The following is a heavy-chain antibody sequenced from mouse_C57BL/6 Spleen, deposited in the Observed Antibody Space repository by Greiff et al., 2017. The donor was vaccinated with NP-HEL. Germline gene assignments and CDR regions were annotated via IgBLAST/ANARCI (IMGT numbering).Heavy chain of an antibody. CDR3: ARDEILRGTWFAY. Sequence: VQLQQSGPGLVKPSQSLSLTCSVTGYSITSGYYWNWIRQFPGNKLEWMGCISYDGSNNSNPSLKNQTSFTRDTSKNQFFLKLNSVTTEDTATDYGARDEILRGTWFAYWGQGTLVTVSA. CDR1: GYSITSGYY. D-gene: IGHD1-1*01. V-gene: IGHV3-6*01. J-gene: IGHJ3*01. CDR2: ISYDGSN.